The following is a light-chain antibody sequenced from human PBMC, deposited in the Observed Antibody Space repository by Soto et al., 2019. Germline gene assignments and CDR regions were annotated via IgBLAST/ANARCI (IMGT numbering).Light chain of an antibody. CDR3: QQFCYSLT. Sequence: EIVLTQSPATLSLSPGERATLSCGASQSVSSIYLAWYQQKPGLAPRLLIYDVSNRATGIPDRFSGGGSGTDFTLTISRLEPEDCAGYYCQQFCYSLTFGGGTKVEIK. V-gene: IGKV3D-20*01. CDR1: QSVSSIY. J-gene: IGKJ4*01. CDR2: DVS.